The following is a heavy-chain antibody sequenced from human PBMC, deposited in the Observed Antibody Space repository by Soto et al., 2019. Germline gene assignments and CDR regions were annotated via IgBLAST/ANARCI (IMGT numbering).Heavy chain of an antibody. CDR3: ARRYCSGGSCYLQNYYYYYYMDV. Sequence: EVQLVESGGGLVKPGGSLRLSCAASGFTFSSYSMNWVRQAPGKGLEWVSSISSSSSYIYYADSVKGRFTISRDNAKNSLYLQMNSLRAEDTAVYYCARRYCSGGSCYLQNYYYYYYMDVWGKGTTVTVSS. J-gene: IGHJ6*03. D-gene: IGHD2-15*01. CDR2: ISSSSSYI. CDR1: GFTFSSYS. V-gene: IGHV3-21*01.